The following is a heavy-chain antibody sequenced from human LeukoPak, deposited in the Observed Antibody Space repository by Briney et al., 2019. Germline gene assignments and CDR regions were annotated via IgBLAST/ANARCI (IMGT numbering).Heavy chain of an antibody. CDR3: ARGYYDFWSGYYTDT. V-gene: IGHV4-31*03. Sequence: SQTLSLTCTVSGGSISSGGYYWSWIRQHPGKGLEWIGYIYYSGSTYYNPSLKSRVTISVDTSKNQFSLKLSSVTAADTAVYYCARGYYDFWSGYYTDTWGQETLVTVSS. D-gene: IGHD3-3*01. J-gene: IGHJ5*02. CDR2: IYYSGST. CDR1: GGSISSGGYY.